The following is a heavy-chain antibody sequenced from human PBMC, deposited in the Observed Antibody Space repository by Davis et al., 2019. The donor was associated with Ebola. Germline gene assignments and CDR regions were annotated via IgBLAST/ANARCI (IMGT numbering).Heavy chain of an antibody. CDR1: GFTFTGSA. CDR3: AADGFTVAAAGTREDWYFDL. D-gene: IGHD6-13*01. CDR2: IVVGSGNT. J-gene: IGHJ2*01. V-gene: IGHV1-58*02. Sequence: SVKVSCKASGFTFTGSAMQWVRQARGQRLEWIGWIVVGSGNTNYAQKFQERVTITRDMSTSTAYMELSSLRSEDTAVYYCAADGFTVAAAGTREDWYFDLWGRGTLVTVSS.